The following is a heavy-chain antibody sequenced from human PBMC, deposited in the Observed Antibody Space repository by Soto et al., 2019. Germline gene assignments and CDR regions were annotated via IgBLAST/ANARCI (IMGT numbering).Heavy chain of an antibody. CDR3: AHGDPLDFHY. D-gene: IGHD3-10*01. J-gene: IGHJ4*02. Sequence: QITLKESGPPLVKPTQTLTLTCTFSGFSLSPSGVAVGWIRQPPGKALEWLALIYWNGIERYSPSLKSRLTITKATSKNQVVLTMTNMDPVDTATYFCAHGDPLDFHYWGQGTLVTVSP. CDR1: GFSLSPSGVA. CDR2: IYWNGIE. V-gene: IGHV2-5*01.